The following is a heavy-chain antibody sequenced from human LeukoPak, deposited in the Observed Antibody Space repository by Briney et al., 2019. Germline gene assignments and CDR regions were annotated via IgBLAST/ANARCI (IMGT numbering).Heavy chain of an antibody. CDR2: ISYDGSNK. J-gene: IGHJ6*03. CDR3: AKGSDMDV. Sequence: EGSLRLSCAASGFTFSSYGMRWVRQAPGKGLEWVAVISYDGSNKYYADSVKGRFTISRDNSKNTLYLQMNSLRAEDTAVYYCAKGSDMDVWGKGTTVTVSS. V-gene: IGHV3-30*18. CDR1: GFTFSSYG.